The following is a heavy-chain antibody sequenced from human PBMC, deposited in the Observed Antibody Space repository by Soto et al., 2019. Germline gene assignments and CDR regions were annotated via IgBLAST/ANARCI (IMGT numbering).Heavy chain of an antibody. Sequence: ASVEVTCKASGYTFTGYYMHWVRQAPGQGLEWMGWINPNSGGTNYAQKFQGRVTMTRDTSISTAYMELSRLRSDDTAVYYCARMGYSYGSYYYGMDVWGQGTTVTVSS. CDR2: INPNSGGT. CDR3: ARMGYSYGSYYYGMDV. J-gene: IGHJ6*02. D-gene: IGHD5-18*01. CDR1: GYTFTGYY. V-gene: IGHV1-2*02.